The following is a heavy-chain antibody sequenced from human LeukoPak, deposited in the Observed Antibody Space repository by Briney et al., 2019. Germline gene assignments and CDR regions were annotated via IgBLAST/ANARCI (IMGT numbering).Heavy chain of an antibody. CDR3: ARSDCSSTSCYGGGDFDY. CDR1: GGSISSYY. D-gene: IGHD2-2*01. V-gene: IGHV4-59*08. CDR2: IYYSGST. J-gene: IGHJ4*02. Sequence: PSETLSLTCTVSGGSISSYYWSWIRQPPGKGLEWIGYIYYSGSTNYNPSLKSRVTISVDTSKSQFSLKLSSVTAADTAVYYCARSDCSSTSCYGGGDFDYWGQGTLVTVSS.